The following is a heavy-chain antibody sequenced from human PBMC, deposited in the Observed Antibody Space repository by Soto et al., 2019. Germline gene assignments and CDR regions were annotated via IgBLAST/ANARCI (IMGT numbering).Heavy chain of an antibody. J-gene: IGHJ4*02. CDR1: GGSISSSSYY. V-gene: IGHV4-39*01. Sequence: PSETLSLTCTVSGGSISSSSYYWGWIRQPPGKGLEWIGSIYYSGSTYYNTSLKSRVTISVNTSKNQFSLKLSSVTAADTAAYYCARHLYSSSWYYFDYWGQGTLVTVS. D-gene: IGHD6-13*01. CDR2: IYYSGST. CDR3: ARHLYSSSWYYFDY.